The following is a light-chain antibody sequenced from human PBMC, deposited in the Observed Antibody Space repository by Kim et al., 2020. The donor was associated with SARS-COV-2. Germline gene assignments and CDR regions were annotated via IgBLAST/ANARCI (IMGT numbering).Light chain of an antibody. CDR2: GAS. V-gene: IGKV3-15*01. CDR3: QQYNNWPLWT. CDR1: QGVSSN. J-gene: IGKJ1*01. Sequence: SPGERATLSCRASQGVSSNLAWYQQKPGKAPRLLIYGASTRANGIPARFSGSGSGTEFTLTISSLQSEDFAVYYCQQYNNWPLWTFGQGTKVDIK.